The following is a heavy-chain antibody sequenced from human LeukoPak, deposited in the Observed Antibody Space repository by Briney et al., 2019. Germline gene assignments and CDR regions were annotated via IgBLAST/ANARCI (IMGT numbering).Heavy chain of an antibody. J-gene: IGHJ4*02. CDR3: ARHYYDSSAYPFDY. V-gene: IGHV1-18*01. D-gene: IGHD3-22*01. CDR2: ISAYNGNT. Sequence: ASVKVSCKASGYTFTNYGISWVRRAPGQGLENMGWISAYNGNTNYAQNLQGRVTMTTETSTSTAYMELRSLRSDDTAVYYCARHYYDSSAYPFDYWGQGTLVTVSS. CDR1: GYTFTNYG.